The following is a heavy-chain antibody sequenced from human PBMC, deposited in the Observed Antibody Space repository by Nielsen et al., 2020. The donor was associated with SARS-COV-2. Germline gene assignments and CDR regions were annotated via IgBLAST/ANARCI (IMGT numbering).Heavy chain of an antibody. D-gene: IGHD3-9*01. V-gene: IGHV3-30-3*01. Sequence: GESLKISCAASGFTFSSYAMHWVRQAPGKGLEWVAVISYDGSNKYYADSVKGRFTISRDNSKNTLYLQMNSLRAEDTAVYYCARGRRDILADYYLDYQYYGMDVWGQGTTVTVSS. CDR1: GFTFSSYA. CDR3: ARGRRDILADYYLDYQYYGMDV. CDR2: ISYDGSNK. J-gene: IGHJ6*02.